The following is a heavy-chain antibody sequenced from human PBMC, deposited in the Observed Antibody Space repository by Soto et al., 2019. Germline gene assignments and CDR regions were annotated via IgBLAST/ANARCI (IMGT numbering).Heavy chain of an antibody. V-gene: IGHV3-9*01. D-gene: IGHD4-17*01. J-gene: IGHJ2*01. CDR2: ISWNSGSI. CDR1: GFTFDDYA. Sequence: EVQLVESGGGLVQPGRSLRLSCAASGFTFDDYAMHWVRQAPGKGLEWVSGISWNSGSIGYADSVKGRFTISRDNAKNSLYLQMNSLRAEDTALYYCAKNSPWFEKELATGTFDLWGRGTLVTVSS. CDR3: AKNSPWFEKELATGTFDL.